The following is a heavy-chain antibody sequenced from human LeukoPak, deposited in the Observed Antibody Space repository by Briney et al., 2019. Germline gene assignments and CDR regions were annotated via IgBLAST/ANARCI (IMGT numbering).Heavy chain of an antibody. CDR2: INHSGST. Sequence: PSETLSLTCAVYGGSFSGYYWSWIRQPPGKGLGWIGEINHSGSTNYNPSLKSRVTISVDTSKNQFSLKLSSVTAADTAVYYCARVYSSSWQRGWFDPWGQGTLVTVSS. CDR3: ARVYSSSWQRGWFDP. CDR1: GGSFSGYY. D-gene: IGHD6-13*01. V-gene: IGHV4-34*01. J-gene: IGHJ5*02.